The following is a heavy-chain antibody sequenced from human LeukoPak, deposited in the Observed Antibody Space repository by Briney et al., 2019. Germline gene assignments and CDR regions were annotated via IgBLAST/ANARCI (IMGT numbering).Heavy chain of an antibody. CDR1: GGSISSYY. V-gene: IGHV4-59*01. CDR3: ARVKSTTVSNWFDP. D-gene: IGHD4-17*01. CDR2: IYYSGST. Sequence: SETLSLTCTVSGGSISSYYWSWIRQPPGKGLEWIGYIYYSGSTNYNPSLKSRVTISVDTSKNQFSLKLSSVTAADTAVYYCARVKSTTVSNWFDPWGQGTLVTVSS. J-gene: IGHJ5*02.